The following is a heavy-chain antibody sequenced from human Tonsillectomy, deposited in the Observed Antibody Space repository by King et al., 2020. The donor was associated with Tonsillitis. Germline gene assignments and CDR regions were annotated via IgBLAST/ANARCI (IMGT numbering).Heavy chain of an antibody. V-gene: IGHV4-59*01. J-gene: IGHJ3*02. CDR2: IYYSGST. Sequence: VQLQESGPGLVKPSETLSLTCTVSGGSISSYYWSWIRQPPGKGLDWIGYIYYSGSTNYNPSLKSRVTISVDTSKNQFSLKLSSVTAADTAVYYCARALGDPDAFDIWGQGTMVTVSS. D-gene: IGHD7-27*01. CDR1: GGSISSYY. CDR3: ARALGDPDAFDI.